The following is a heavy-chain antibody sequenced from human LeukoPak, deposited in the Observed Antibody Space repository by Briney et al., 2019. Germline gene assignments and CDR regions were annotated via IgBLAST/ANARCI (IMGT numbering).Heavy chain of an antibody. CDR2: IYISGST. J-gene: IGHJ4*02. V-gene: IGHV4-61*02. CDR3: ARDSRRDGYSLDY. Sequence: SETLSLTCTVSGGSFSSGLYYWTWIRQPAGKGLEWIGRIYISGSTNYNPSLKSRVTISRDTSKNEFSLKLSSVTAADTAVYYCARDSRRDGYSLDYWGRGTLVTVSS. CDR1: GGSFSSGLYY. D-gene: IGHD5-24*01.